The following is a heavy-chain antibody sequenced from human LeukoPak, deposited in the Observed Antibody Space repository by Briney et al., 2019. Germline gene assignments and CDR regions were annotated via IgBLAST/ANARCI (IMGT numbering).Heavy chain of an antibody. Sequence: GGSLRLSCAASGFTFSSYWMSWVRQAPGKGLEWVANIKQDGSEKYYVDSVKGRFTISRDNAKNSLYLQMNSLRAEDTAVYYCARDLYYYDGSGYRPLYYWGQGTLVTVSS. V-gene: IGHV3-7*01. CDR3: ARDLYYYDGSGYRPLYY. D-gene: IGHD3-22*01. CDR1: GFTFSSYW. CDR2: IKQDGSEK. J-gene: IGHJ4*02.